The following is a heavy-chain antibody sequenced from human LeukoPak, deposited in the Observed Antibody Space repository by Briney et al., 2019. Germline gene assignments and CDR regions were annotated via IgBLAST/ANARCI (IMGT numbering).Heavy chain of an antibody. D-gene: IGHD2-2*01. J-gene: IGHJ3*02. CDR3: AREGSYCSSTSCYVGSFGAFDI. V-gene: IGHV1-18*01. CDR2: ISAYNGNT. Sequence: ASVKVSCKASGYTFSNYGISWVRQAPGQGLEWMGWISAYNGNTNYAQKLQGRVTMTTDTSTSTAYMELRSLRSDDTAVYYCAREGSYCSSTSCYVGSFGAFDIWGQGTMVTVSS. CDR1: GYTFSNYG.